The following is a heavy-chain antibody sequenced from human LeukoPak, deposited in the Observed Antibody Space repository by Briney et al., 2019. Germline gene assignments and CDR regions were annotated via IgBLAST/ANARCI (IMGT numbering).Heavy chain of an antibody. Sequence: PGGSLRLSCAASGFNFSSYDMNWVRQAPGKGLEWLSYISRSGSTIYYADSVKGRFTISRDNAKNSLFPQMNSLRAEDTAVYYCASSALTGVAFDIWGQGTMVTVSS. CDR1: GFNFSSYD. CDR2: ISRSGSTI. J-gene: IGHJ3*02. V-gene: IGHV3-48*03. CDR3: ASSALTGVAFDI.